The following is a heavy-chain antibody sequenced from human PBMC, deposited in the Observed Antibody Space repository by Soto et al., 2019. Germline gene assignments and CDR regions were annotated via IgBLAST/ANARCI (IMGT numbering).Heavy chain of an antibody. CDR1: GCSISSRESY. D-gene: IGHD6-13*01. J-gene: IGHJ4*02. Sequence: TSETLSLTCSFSGCSISSRESYWGWIRQPPGKGLEWIGTIYFSGSTYYNPSLKSRVTMSVDTSKNQFSLKLSSVTAADTAVYYCARHWGRGAAGTCYNWGQGTLVTVSS. CDR2: IYFSGST. CDR3: ARHWGRGAAGTCYN. V-gene: IGHV4-39*01.